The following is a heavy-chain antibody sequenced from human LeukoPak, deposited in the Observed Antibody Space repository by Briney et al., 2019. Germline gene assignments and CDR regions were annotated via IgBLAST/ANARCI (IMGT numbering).Heavy chain of an antibody. CDR1: GFTFSRYA. J-gene: IGHJ4*02. Sequence: GGSLRLSCAASGFTFSRYAMSWVRQAPGKGLEWVSAIGGSGSNTYYADSVKGRFTISRDNSKSTLSLQLNRLRAEDTAVYYCTKDSSVPFGITDWGEGALVTVSS. CDR3: TKDSSVPFGITD. CDR2: IGGSGSNT. D-gene: IGHD5/OR15-5a*01. V-gene: IGHV3-23*01.